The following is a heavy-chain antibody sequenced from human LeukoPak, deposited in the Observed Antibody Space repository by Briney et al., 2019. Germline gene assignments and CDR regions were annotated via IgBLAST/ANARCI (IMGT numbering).Heavy chain of an antibody. CDR1: GFTFSTYW. J-gene: IGHJ5*02. V-gene: IGHV3-7*01. D-gene: IGHD2-2*03. Sequence: GGSLRLSCAASGFTFSTYWMSWVRQAPGKGLEWVANIKEDESEKYYVDSVKGRFTISRDNAKNSLYLQMNSLRAEDTAVYYCARDGYCSSTSCYWFDPWGQGTLVTVSS. CDR3: ARDGYCSSTSCYWFDP. CDR2: IKEDESEK.